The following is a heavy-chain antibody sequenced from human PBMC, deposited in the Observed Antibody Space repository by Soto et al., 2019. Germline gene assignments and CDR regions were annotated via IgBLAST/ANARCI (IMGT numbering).Heavy chain of an antibody. V-gene: IGHV4-61*01. CDR1: GGSVSSTSYY. CDR2: VYYSGST. J-gene: IGHJ3*02. CDR3: ARDYYYDSTGSFPGGFDI. Sequence: QVQLQESGPGLVKPSETPSLTCTVSGGSVSSTSYYWSWIRQPPGKGLEWIGYVYYSGSTNYNPSLRSRVTTSVDTSKNQFSLRLSSVTAADTAVYYCARDYYYDSTGSFPGGFDIWGQGTMVTVAS. D-gene: IGHD3-22*01.